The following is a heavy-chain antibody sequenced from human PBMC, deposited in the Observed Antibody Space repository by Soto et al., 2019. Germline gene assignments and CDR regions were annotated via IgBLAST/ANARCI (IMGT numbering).Heavy chain of an antibody. V-gene: IGHV4-30-4*01. CDR3: ARARHSFCSGGSCYSPLEGY. CDR2: IYYSGST. D-gene: IGHD2-15*01. CDR1: GGSISSGDYY. Sequence: SETLSLTCTVSGGSISSGDYYWSWIRQPPGKGLEWIGYIYYSGSTYYNPSLKSRVTISVDTSKNQFSLKLSSVTAADTAVYYCARARHSFCSGGSCYSPLEGYWGQGTLVTVSS. J-gene: IGHJ4*02.